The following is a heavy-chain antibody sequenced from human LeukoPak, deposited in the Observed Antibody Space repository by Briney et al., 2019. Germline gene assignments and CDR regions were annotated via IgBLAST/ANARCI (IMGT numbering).Heavy chain of an antibody. CDR3: ARSDRDYGDYGAY. D-gene: IGHD4-17*01. Sequence: ASVRVSCKASGYTFSDYYIHWVRQAPGQGLELMGWINPNGGGANYAQKFQGRVTMTRDTSISTAYMELSRLTSDDTAVYFCARSDRDYGDYGAYWGQGTLVTVSS. V-gene: IGHV1-2*02. CDR1: GYTFSDYY. CDR2: INPNGGGA. J-gene: IGHJ4*02.